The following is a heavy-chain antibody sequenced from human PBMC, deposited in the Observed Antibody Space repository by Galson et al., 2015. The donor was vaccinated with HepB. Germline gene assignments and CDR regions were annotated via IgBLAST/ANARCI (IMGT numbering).Heavy chain of an antibody. CDR2: ISYDGSNK. J-gene: IGHJ4*02. CDR1: GFTFSSYG. Sequence: SLRLSCAASGFTFSSYGMHWVRQAPGKGLEWVAVISYDGSNKYYADSVKGRFTISRDNSKSTLYLQMNSLRAEDTAVYYCAKMGGIAAAESYFDYWGQGTLVTVSS. CDR3: AKMGGIAAAESYFDY. V-gene: IGHV3-30*18. D-gene: IGHD6-25*01.